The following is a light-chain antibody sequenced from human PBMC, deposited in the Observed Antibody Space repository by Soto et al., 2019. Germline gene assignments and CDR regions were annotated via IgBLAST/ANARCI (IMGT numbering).Light chain of an antibody. CDR2: GAS. J-gene: IGKJ2*01. CDR1: ESISRDY. V-gene: IGKV3-20*01. Sequence: EIVLTQSPGTLSLSPGQRATLSCRASESISRDYLAWYQQRLGQAPRLLIYGASSGATGIPDRFSGSGSGSYFTLTISILEPEDFAIYYCQQYGGVPYTFGQGTNLEIK. CDR3: QQYGGVPYT.